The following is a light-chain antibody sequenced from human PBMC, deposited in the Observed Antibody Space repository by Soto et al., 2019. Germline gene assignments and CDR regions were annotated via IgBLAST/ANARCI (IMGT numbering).Light chain of an antibody. V-gene: IGKV3D-15*01. CDR2: GAS. Sequence: EIVMTQSPATLSVSPGERATLSCRASQSVSSNLAWYQQKPGQAPRLLIYGASIRATGIPARFSGSGSGTELTLTISSLQSEDFAVYYCQQYNNWPPYSFGQGTKLEIK. J-gene: IGKJ2*01. CDR1: QSVSSN. CDR3: QQYNNWPPYS.